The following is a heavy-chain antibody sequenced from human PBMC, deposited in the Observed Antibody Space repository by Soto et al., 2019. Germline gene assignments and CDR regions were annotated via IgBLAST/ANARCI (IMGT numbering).Heavy chain of an antibody. CDR3: ARGFEYSTSSPFDY. V-gene: IGHV1-69*01. D-gene: IGHD6-6*01. J-gene: IGHJ4*02. CDR1: GGTFSSYG. Sequence: QVQLVQSGAEVKKPGSSVKVSCKASGGTFSSYGINWVRQAPGQGLEWMGGIIPIFGTAYYAQNFQGRVTITADESTSTAYMDLISLRSEDTAVYYCARGFEYSTSSPFDYWGQGTLVTVSS. CDR2: IIPIFGTA.